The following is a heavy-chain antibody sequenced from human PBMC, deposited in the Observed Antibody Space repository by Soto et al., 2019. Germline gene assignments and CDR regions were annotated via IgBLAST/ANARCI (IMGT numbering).Heavy chain of an antibody. CDR3: ARPYDSSQSPRFDY. V-gene: IGHV1-18*04. CDR2: ISPYNGKT. D-gene: IGHD3-22*01. J-gene: IGHJ4*02. CDR1: GYSFTDYH. Sequence: ASVKVSCKASGYSFTDYHIHWVRRAPGQGLEWMGWISPYNGKTNHAQNLQGRVSMTTDTSTTTAYMELRSLRSDDTAVYYCARPYDSSQSPRFDYWGQGTLVTVSS.